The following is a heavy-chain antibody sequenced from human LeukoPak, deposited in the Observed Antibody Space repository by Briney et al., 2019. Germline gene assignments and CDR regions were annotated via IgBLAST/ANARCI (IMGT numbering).Heavy chain of an antibody. D-gene: IGHD3-3*01. CDR1: GYTFTGYY. CDR3: AKPRYDFWSGYTLDP. V-gene: IGHV1-2*02. Sequence: ASVKASCRASGYTFTGYYMHWVRQAPGHGLEWMGWINPNSGGTNHAQKFHGRVTMTRDTSISTAHMELSRLRSDDTAVYYCAKPRYDFWSGYTLDPWGQGTLVTVSS. CDR2: INPNSGGT. J-gene: IGHJ5*02.